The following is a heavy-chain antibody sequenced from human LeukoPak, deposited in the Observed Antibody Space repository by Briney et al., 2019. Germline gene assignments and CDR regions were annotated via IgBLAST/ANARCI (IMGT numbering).Heavy chain of an antibody. Sequence: SQTLSLTCTVSGGSLSSVSYCWSWIRQPAGKGLEWIEHIYTSGNTNYKPTLRSRVTISIDTSKNQFSLKLSSVTAADTAVYYCARDPTVGDSSGYYSAYFDYWGQGTLVTVSS. D-gene: IGHD3-22*01. CDR1: GGSLSSVSYC. CDR2: IYTSGNT. V-gene: IGHV4-61*09. J-gene: IGHJ4*02. CDR3: ARDPTVGDSSGYYSAYFDY.